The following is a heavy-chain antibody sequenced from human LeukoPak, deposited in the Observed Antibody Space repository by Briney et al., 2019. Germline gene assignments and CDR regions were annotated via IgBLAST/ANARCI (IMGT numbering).Heavy chain of an antibody. CDR3: ARPPYTGGRYSAGHFDY. CDR1: GFTFSSYA. CDR2: ISYDGSNK. Sequence: GGSLRLSCAASGFTFSSYAMHWVRQAPGKGLEWVAVISYDGSNKYYADSVKGRFTISRDNSKNTLYLQMNSLRAEDTAVYYCARPPYTGGRYSAGHFDYWGQGTLVTVSS. J-gene: IGHJ4*02. V-gene: IGHV3-30-3*01. D-gene: IGHD1-26*01.